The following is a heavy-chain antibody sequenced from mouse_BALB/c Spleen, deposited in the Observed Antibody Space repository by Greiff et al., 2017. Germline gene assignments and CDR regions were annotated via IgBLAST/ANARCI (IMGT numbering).Heavy chain of an antibody. D-gene: IGHD3-1*01. V-gene: IGHV2-9*02. CDR2: IWAGGST. J-gene: IGHJ3*01. CDR3: AKTSSGYAWFAY. Sequence: VMLVESGPGLVAPSQSLSITCTVSGFSLTSYGVHWVRQPPGKGLEWLGVIWAGGSTNYNSALMSRLSISKDNSKSQVFLKLNSLQTDDTATYYCAKTSSGYAWFAYWGQGTLVTVSA. CDR1: GFSLTSYG.